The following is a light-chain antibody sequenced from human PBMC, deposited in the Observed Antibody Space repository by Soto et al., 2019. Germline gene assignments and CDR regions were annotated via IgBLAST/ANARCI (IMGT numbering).Light chain of an antibody. Sequence: EIVLTQSPGTLSLSPGERVTLSCRTSQSISNNHLAWYQKKPGQAPRLLIHGTSNRATGIPDRFSGSGSGTDFTLTFSRLEPEDDAVYYCEYYGSSITFGGGTKVEIK. V-gene: IGKV3-20*01. J-gene: IGKJ4*01. CDR3: EYYGSSIT. CDR1: QSISNNH. CDR2: GTS.